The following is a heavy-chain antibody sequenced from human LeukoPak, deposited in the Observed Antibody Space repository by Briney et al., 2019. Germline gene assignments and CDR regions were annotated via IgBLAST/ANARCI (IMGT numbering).Heavy chain of an antibody. D-gene: IGHD6-6*01. CDR2: IWYDGSNK. Sequence: GGSLRLSCAASGFTFSSYGMHWVRQAPGKGLEWVAVIWYDGSNKYYADSVKGRFTISRDNSKNTLYLQMNSLGAEDTAVYYCARSGEVSSIAARPQYYYYYYGMDVWGQGTTVTVSS. V-gene: IGHV3-33*08. CDR1: GFTFSSYG. J-gene: IGHJ6*02. CDR3: ARSGEVSSIAARPQYYYYYYGMDV.